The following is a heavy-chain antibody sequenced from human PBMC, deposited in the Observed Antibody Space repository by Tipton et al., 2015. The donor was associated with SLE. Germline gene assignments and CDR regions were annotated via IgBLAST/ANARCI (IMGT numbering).Heavy chain of an antibody. V-gene: IGHV4-34*01. CDR3: AKHRTWALPATTYNWFDP. D-gene: IGHD1-1*01. CDR2: INPRGRT. CDR1: GGSVSSYY. J-gene: IGHJ5*02. Sequence: TLSLTCTVSGGSVSSYYWSWIRQPPGKALEWIGEINPRGRTIYNPSLKSRVTISIDTSKNQFSLNLRSVTAADSGIYYCAKHRTWALPATTYNWFDPWGQGTLVSVSS.